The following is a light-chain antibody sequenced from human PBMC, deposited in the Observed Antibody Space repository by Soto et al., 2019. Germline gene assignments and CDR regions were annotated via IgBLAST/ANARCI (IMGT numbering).Light chain of an antibody. V-gene: IGKV3-20*01. J-gene: IGKJ5*01. CDR3: QQYGGSPIT. CDR2: GAS. CDR1: QSVSRRL. Sequence: EIVLTQFPGTLSLSPGGRATLSCRASQSVSRRLSWYQHRPGQSPRLLISGASMRASGVPVRFSGSGSGTDFTLTISRLEPEDFAVYYCQQYGGSPITFVLGTRLEIK.